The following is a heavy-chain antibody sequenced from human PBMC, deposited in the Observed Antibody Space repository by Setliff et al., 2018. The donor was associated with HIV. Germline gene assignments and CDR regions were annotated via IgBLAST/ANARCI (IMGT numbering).Heavy chain of an antibody. CDR1: GASISDGTFY. CDR2: LYIRTGTT. J-gene: IGHJ1*01. V-gene: IGHV4-61*09. D-gene: IGHD2-15*01. CDR3: ASRGIVEVTISMPDEYFVH. Sequence: SQTLSLTCAVSGASISDGTFYWSWIRQPAGKGLEWIGHLYIRTGTTNYSPSLKGRVTISLDTSNNQFSLSLSSVTASDTAVYFCASRGIVEVTISMPDEYFVHWGHGTLVTVSS.